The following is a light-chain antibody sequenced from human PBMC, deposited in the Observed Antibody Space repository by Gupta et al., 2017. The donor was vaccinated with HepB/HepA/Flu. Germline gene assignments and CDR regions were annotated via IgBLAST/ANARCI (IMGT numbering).Light chain of an antibody. J-gene: IGKJ2*01. V-gene: IGKV4-1*01. CDR2: WAS. CDR1: QSVLYSSRNKNY. Sequence: DIVMTQSPESLAVSLGERAAINCKSSQSVLYSSRNKNYLAWYQQRPGQPPKLLIYWASTRESGFPDRFSGSGSGTDFTLTISSLQAEDVAVYYCQQYDSTPHTFGQGTKLEIK. CDR3: QQYDSTPHT.